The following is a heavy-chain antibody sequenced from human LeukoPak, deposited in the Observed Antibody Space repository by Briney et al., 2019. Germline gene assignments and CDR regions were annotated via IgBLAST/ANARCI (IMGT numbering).Heavy chain of an antibody. J-gene: IGHJ4*02. D-gene: IGHD2-15*01. CDR2: IYHSGST. V-gene: IGHV4-30-2*01. CDR1: GGSISSGGYS. Sequence: SQTLSLTCAVSGGSISSGGYSWSWIRQPPGKGLEWIGYIYHSGSTNYNPSLKSRVTISVDTSKNQFSLKLSSVTAADTAVYYCARGRYCSGGSCYFDYWGQGTLVTVSS. CDR3: ARGRYCSGGSCYFDY.